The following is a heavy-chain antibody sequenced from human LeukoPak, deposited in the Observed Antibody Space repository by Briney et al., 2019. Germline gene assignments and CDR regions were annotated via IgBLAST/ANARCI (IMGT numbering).Heavy chain of an antibody. Sequence: GGSLRLSCAASGFTFSSYGMRWVRQAPGKGLEWVSAISGSGGNTYYADSVKGRFTISRDNSKNTLYLQMNSLRAEDTAVYYCEKAHHYDVLTGYWSWFDPWGQETLVTVSS. V-gene: IGHV3-23*01. J-gene: IGHJ5*02. CDR2: ISGSGGNT. D-gene: IGHD3-9*01. CDR3: EKAHHYDVLTGYWSWFDP. CDR1: GFTFSSYG.